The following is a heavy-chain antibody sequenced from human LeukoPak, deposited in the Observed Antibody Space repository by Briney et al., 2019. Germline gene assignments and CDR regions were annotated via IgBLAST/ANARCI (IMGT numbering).Heavy chain of an antibody. CDR2: INHSGST. D-gene: IGHD2-2*01. Sequence: LETLSLTCAVYGGSFSGYYWSWIRQPPGKGLEWIGEINHSGSTNYNPSLKSRVTISVDTSKNQFSLKLSSVTAADTAVYYCARLVVVPVRGYGMDVWGQGTTVTVSS. CDR3: ARLVVVPVRGYGMDV. V-gene: IGHV4-34*01. CDR1: GGSFSGYY. J-gene: IGHJ6*02.